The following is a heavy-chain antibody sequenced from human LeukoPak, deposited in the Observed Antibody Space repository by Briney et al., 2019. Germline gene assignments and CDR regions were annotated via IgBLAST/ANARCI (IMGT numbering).Heavy chain of an antibody. CDR2: IYTSGST. D-gene: IGHD3-10*01. CDR3: ARSVPYGSGSYYDY. J-gene: IGHJ4*02. Sequence: SETLSLTCTXXGASISSYYWSWIRQPAGKGLEWIGRIYTSGSTNYNPSLKSRVTMSEDRSKNQISLKLSSVTAADTAVYYCARSVPYGSGSYYDYWGQGTLVTVSS. V-gene: IGHV4-4*07. CDR1: GASISSYY.